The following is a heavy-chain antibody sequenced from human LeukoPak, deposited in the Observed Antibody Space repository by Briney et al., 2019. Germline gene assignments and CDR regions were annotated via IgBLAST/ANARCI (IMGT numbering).Heavy chain of an antibody. Sequence: SETLSLTCTVSGGSISSYYWSWIRQPPGKGLEWIGYIYYSGSTNYNPSLKSRVTIPVDTSKNQFSLKLSSVTAADTAVYYCARAGWYAYYFDYWGQGTLVTVSS. CDR3: ARAGWYAYYFDY. V-gene: IGHV4-59*01. CDR2: IYYSGST. J-gene: IGHJ4*02. D-gene: IGHD6-19*01. CDR1: GGSISSYY.